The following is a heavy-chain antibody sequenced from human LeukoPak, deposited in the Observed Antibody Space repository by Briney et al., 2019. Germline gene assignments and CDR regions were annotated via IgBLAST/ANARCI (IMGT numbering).Heavy chain of an antibody. CDR2: IYYSGST. Sequence: SETLSLTCTVSGDSISISGYYWGWIRQHPGKGLEWIGYIYYSGSTYYNPSLKSRGSISMDTSKNQFSLKLSSVTAADTAVYFCARAVASRYFDYWGQGTLVTVSS. CDR3: ARAVASRYFDY. J-gene: IGHJ4*02. D-gene: IGHD6-19*01. CDR1: GDSISISGYY. V-gene: IGHV4-31*03.